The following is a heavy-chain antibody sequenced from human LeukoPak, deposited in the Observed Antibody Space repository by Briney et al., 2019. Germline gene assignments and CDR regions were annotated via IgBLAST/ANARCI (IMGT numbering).Heavy chain of an antibody. CDR3: AELGITMIGGV. CDR1: GFTFSSYW. Sequence: GGSLRLSCAASGFTFSSYWMHWVRQAPGKGLEWVSYISSSGSTIYYADSVKGRFTISRDNARNSLYLQMNSLRAEDTAVYYCAELGITMIGGVWGKGTTVTISS. J-gene: IGHJ6*04. V-gene: IGHV3-48*04. CDR2: ISSSGSTI. D-gene: IGHD3-10*02.